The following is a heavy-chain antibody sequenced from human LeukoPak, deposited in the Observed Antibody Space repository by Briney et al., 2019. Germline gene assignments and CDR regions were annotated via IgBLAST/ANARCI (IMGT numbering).Heavy chain of an antibody. CDR2: ISYSGST. Sequence: SETLPLTCTVSGGSISTSDYYWGWIRQPPEMGLEWIGSISYSGSTYNPSLKSRVTISVDTSKNQFFLKLSSVTAADTAVYYCARYSGNPSFYGMDVWGQGTTVTVSS. CDR1: GGSISTSDYY. CDR3: ARYSGNPSFYGMDV. J-gene: IGHJ6*02. V-gene: IGHV4-39*07. D-gene: IGHD3-10*01.